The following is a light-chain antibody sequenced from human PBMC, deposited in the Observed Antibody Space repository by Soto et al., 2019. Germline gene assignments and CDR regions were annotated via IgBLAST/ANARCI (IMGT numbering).Light chain of an antibody. CDR3: QQYNSYCWT. J-gene: IGKJ1*01. V-gene: IGKV1-5*01. CDR2: DAS. CDR1: QSISSW. Sequence: DIQMTQSPSTLSASVGNRVTITCRASQSISSWLAWYQQEPGKAPKLLIYDASSLESGVPSRFSGSGSGTEFTLTISSLQPDDFATYYCQQYNSYCWTFGQRPRVDIK.